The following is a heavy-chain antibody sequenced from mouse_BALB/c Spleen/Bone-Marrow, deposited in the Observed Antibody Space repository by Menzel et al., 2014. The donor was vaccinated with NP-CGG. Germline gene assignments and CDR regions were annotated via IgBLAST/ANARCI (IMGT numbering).Heavy chain of an antibody. CDR3: ALLLRYYAMDY. CDR1: GFNIKDTY. J-gene: IGHJ4*01. Sequence: VQLQQSGAELVKPGASVKLSCTASGFNIKDTYMDWVKQRPEQGLEWIGRIDPANGNTKYDPKFQGKATITADTSSNTAYLQLSSLTSEDTAVYYCALLLRYYAMDYWGQGTSVTVSS. V-gene: IGHV14-3*02. CDR2: IDPANGNT. D-gene: IGHD1-1*01.